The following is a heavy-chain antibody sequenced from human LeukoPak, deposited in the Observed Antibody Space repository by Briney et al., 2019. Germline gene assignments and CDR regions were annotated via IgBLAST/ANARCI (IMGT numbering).Heavy chain of an antibody. J-gene: IGHJ4*02. CDR1: GGSISSSNYY. D-gene: IGHD2-2*01. CDR3: ARASVVLSADY. V-gene: IGHV4-61*02. Sequence: SETLSLTCSVSGGSISSSNYYWSWIRQPAGKGLEWIGRTNTSGSTNYHPSLKRRLTISVATSKNQFSLNLSSVTAADTAVYYCARASVVLSADYWGQGTLVTVSS. CDR2: TNTSGST.